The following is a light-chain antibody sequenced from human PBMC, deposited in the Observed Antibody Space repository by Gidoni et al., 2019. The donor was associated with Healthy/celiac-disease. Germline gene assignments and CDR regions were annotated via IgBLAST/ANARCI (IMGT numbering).Light chain of an antibody. CDR1: QSISSSY. V-gene: IGKV3-20*01. J-gene: IGKJ1*01. CDR2: GAS. Sequence: EIELTQSPGTLSVSTGERATLSCRASQSISSSYLAWYQKTPGQAPRLLIYGASRKATGIPDSCSGSGSATYFTLTISRQDPEDVAVYYCQQYGRGTFGQGTKVEIK. CDR3: QQYGRGT.